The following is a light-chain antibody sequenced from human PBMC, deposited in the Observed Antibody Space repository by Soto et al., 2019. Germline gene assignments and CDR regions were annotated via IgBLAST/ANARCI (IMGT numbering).Light chain of an antibody. J-gene: IGKJ4*01. Sequence: DIQMTQSPSTLSASVGDRVTITCRASQSISTWLAWYQQKPGKAPKLLIYKASSLEGGFPSRFGGSGSGTLFNITISSLHPDDFATYYCQQCNTYPLTFGGGTTVDIK. V-gene: IGKV1-5*03. CDR1: QSISTW. CDR2: KAS. CDR3: QQCNTYPLT.